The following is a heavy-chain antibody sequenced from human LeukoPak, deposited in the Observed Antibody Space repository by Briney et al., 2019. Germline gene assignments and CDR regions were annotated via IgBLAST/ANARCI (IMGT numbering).Heavy chain of an antibody. CDR1: GFTFSSYW. CDR2: IYSGST. D-gene: IGHD4/OR15-4a*01. J-gene: IGHJ4*02. Sequence: GGSLRLSCAASGFTFSSYWMSWVRQAPGKGLEWVSFIYSGSTHYSDSVKGRFTISIGNSKNTLYLQMNSLRAEDTAVYYCARRAGAYSHPYDYWGQGTLVTVSS. V-gene: IGHV3-53*01. CDR3: ARRAGAYSHPYDY.